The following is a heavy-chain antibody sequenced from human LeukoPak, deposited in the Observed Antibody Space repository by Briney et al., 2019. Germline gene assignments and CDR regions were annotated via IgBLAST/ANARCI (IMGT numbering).Heavy chain of an antibody. V-gene: IGHV4-39*01. CDR1: GGSISSSSYY. CDR3: ARFIFSNRGYFDY. CDR2: IYYSGST. D-gene: IGHD4-11*01. Sequence: TSETLSLTCTVPGGSISSSSYYWGWIRQPPGKGLEWIGSIYYSGSTYYNPSLKSRVTISVDTSKNQFSLKLSSVTAADTAVYYCARFIFSNRGYFDYWGQGTLVTVSS. J-gene: IGHJ4*02.